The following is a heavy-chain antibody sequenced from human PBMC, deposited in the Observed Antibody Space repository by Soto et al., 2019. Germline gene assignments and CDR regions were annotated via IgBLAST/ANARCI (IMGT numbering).Heavy chain of an antibody. J-gene: IGHJ5*02. Sequence: QVQLVQSGAEVKKPGASVKVSCKASGYTFTSYDINWVRQATGHGLEWMGWMNPNTANTGYAQKFQGRVTMTRNTSISTAYIELSSLRSEDTAVYYCARERGGRSTYRFDPWVQGTLVTVSS. D-gene: IGHD1-26*01. CDR1: GYTFTSYD. CDR3: ARERGGRSTYRFDP. CDR2: MNPNTANT. V-gene: IGHV1-8*01.